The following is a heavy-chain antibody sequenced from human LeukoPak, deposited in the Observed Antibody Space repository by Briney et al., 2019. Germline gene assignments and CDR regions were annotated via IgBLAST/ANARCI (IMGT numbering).Heavy chain of an antibody. CDR2: IKQDGSEK. Sequence: GGSLRLSCAASGFTLSNYWMSWVRQAPGKGLEWVANIKQDGSEKYYVDSVKGRFTISRDNAKNSLYLQMNSLRAEDTAVYYCARTYYYGSGSYYNSDRYLRWGQGTLVTVSS. J-gene: IGHJ4*02. CDR1: GFTLSNYW. CDR3: ARTYYYGSGSYYNSDRYLR. D-gene: IGHD3-10*01. V-gene: IGHV3-7*03.